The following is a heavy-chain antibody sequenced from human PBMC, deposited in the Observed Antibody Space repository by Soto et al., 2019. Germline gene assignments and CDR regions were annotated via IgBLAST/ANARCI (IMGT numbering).Heavy chain of an antibody. V-gene: IGHV4-34*01. Sequence: PSETLSLSCAVYGVSFSGYYWSWIRQPPGKGLEWIGEINHSGSTNYNPSLKSRVTISVDTSKNQFSLKLSSVTAADTAVYYCARGLGNVDTANGYYFDYWGQGTLVT. CDR2: INHSGST. CDR1: GVSFSGYY. J-gene: IGHJ4*02. D-gene: IGHD5-18*01. CDR3: ARGLGNVDTANGYYFDY.